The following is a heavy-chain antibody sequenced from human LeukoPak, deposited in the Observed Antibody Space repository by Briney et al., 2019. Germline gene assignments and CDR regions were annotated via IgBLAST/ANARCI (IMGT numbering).Heavy chain of an antibody. Sequence: SETLSLTCTVSGGSISSYYWSWIRQPAARELEWIGRIYTSGSTNYNPSLKSRVTMSVDTSKNQFSLKLSSVTAADTAVYYCARGRGDIVVVPAAMGDLDAFDIWGQGTMVTVSS. CDR1: GGSISSYY. J-gene: IGHJ3*02. V-gene: IGHV4-4*07. CDR2: IYTSGST. CDR3: ARGRGDIVVVPAAMGDLDAFDI. D-gene: IGHD2-2*01.